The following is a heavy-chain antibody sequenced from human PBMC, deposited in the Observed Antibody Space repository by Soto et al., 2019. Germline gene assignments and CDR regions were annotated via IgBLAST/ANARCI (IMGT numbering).Heavy chain of an antibody. Sequence: QVQLVESGGGVVQPGRSLRLSCAASGFTFSSYGMHWVRQAPGKGLEWVAVISYDGSNKYYADSVKGRFTISRDNSKNTLYLQMNSLRAGDTAVYYCAKAGGEGSSCWYGYYYYGMDVWGQGTTVTVSS. J-gene: IGHJ6*02. CDR1: GFTFSSYG. D-gene: IGHD6-19*01. CDR3: AKAGGEGSSCWYGYYYYGMDV. CDR2: ISYDGSNK. V-gene: IGHV3-30*18.